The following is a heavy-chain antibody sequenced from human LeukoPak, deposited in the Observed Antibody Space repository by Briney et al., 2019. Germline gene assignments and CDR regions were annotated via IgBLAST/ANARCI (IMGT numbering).Heavy chain of an antibody. CDR1: GFTFRTHW. CDR2: ISSSSSYI. Sequence: GGSLRLSCVGSGFTFRTHWVNWVRQAPGKGLEWVSSISSSSSYIYYADSVKGRFTISRDNAKNSLYLQMNSLRAEDTAVYYCARDDYLDYWGQGTLVTVSS. V-gene: IGHV3-21*01. CDR3: ARDDYLDY. J-gene: IGHJ4*02.